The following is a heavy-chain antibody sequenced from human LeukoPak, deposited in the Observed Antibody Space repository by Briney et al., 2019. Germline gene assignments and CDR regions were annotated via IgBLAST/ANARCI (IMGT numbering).Heavy chain of an antibody. CDR2: IYTSGST. V-gene: IGHV4-4*07. CDR3: AGPSGIVVVPAAIRKNYYYMDV. CDR1: GGSISSYY. D-gene: IGHD2-2*01. Sequence: SETLSLTCTVSGGSISSYYWSWIRQPAGKGLEWIGRIYTSGSTNYNPSLKSRVTMSVDTSKNQFSLKPSSVTAADTAVYYCAGPSGIVVVPAAIRKNYYYMDVWGKGTTVTVSS. J-gene: IGHJ6*03.